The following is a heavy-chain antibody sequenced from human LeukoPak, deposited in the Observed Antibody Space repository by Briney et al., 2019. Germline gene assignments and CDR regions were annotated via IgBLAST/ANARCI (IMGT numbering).Heavy chain of an antibody. J-gene: IGHJ6*03. CDR1: GFTFSSYW. D-gene: IGHD3-16*01. CDR3: ASPPYGYYFYYMDV. Sequence: GGSLRLSCAASGFTFSSYWMSWVRQAPGKGLEWVANIKQDGSEQYYVDSVKGRFTISRDNAKNSLYLQMNSLRAEDTAVYYCASPPYGYYFYYMDVWGKGTTVTVSS. V-gene: IGHV3-7*01. CDR2: IKQDGSEQ.